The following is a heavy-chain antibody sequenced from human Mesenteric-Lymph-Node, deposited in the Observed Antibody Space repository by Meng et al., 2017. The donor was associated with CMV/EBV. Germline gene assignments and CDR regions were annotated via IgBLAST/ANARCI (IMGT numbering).Heavy chain of an antibody. CDR3: AKDEGVEWLLSYYYYYGMDV. Sequence: GESLMTSCAASGFTFSSYGMHWVRQAPGKGLEWVAFIRYDGSNKYYADSVKGRFTISRDNSKNTLYLQMNSLRAEDAAVYYCAKDEGVEWLLSYYYYYGMDVWGQGTTVTVSS. J-gene: IGHJ6*02. CDR1: GFTFSSYG. D-gene: IGHD3-3*01. V-gene: IGHV3-30*02. CDR2: IRYDGSNK.